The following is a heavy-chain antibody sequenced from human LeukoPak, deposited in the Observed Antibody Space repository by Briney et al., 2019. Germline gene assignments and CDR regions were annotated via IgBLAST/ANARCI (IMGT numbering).Heavy chain of an antibody. CDR3: ARGFPYYYGSGSLSSYYYYYYYGMDV. J-gene: IGHJ6*02. CDR2: MNPNSGNT. Sequence: ASVKVSCKASGYTFTSYDINWVRQATGQGLEWMGWMNPNSGNTGYAQKFQGRVTMTRNTSISTAYMELSSLRSEDTAVYYCARGFPYYYGSGSLSSYYYYYYYGMDVWGQGTTVTVSS. D-gene: IGHD3-10*01. V-gene: IGHV1-8*01. CDR1: GYTFTSYD.